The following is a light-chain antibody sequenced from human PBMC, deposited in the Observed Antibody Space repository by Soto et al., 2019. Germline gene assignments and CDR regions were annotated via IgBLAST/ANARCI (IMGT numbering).Light chain of an antibody. CDR1: SSDVGGYNY. Sequence: QSVLTQPASVSGSPGQSITISCTGTSSDVGGYNYVSWYQQHPGKAPKLMIYDVSNWPSGVSNRFSGSKSGNTASLTISGLQAEDEADYYCSSYTSSSTLAFGGGTKVTVL. CDR3: SSYTSSSTLA. J-gene: IGLJ3*02. V-gene: IGLV2-14*01. CDR2: DVS.